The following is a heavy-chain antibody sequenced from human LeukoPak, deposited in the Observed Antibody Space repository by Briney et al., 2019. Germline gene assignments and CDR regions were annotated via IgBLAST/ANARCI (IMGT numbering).Heavy chain of an antibody. Sequence: SETLSLTCTVSGGSIRNGSYYWNWIRQPPGKGLEWIGEINHSGSTNYNPSLKSRVTISVDTSKNQFSLKLSSVTAADTAVYYCARSYCGGDCYYYFDYWGQGTLVTVSS. CDR3: ARSYCGGDCYYYFDY. CDR2: INHSGST. CDR1: GGSIRNGSYY. D-gene: IGHD2-21*02. V-gene: IGHV4-39*07. J-gene: IGHJ4*02.